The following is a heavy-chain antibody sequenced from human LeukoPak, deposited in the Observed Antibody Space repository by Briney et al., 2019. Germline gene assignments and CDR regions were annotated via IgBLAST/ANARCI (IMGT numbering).Heavy chain of an antibody. D-gene: IGHD3-10*01. J-gene: IGHJ4*02. CDR3: AKKPQITMVRGVIGRYFDY. Sequence: GGSLRLSCAVSGFTFSTFSMNWVRQAPGKGLEWVSSISSGSTYTYYADSVKGRFTISRDNSKNTLYLQMNSLRAEDTAVYHCAKKPQITMVRGVIGRYFDYWGQGTLVTVSS. V-gene: IGHV3-21*04. CDR2: ISSGSTYT. CDR1: GFTFSTFS.